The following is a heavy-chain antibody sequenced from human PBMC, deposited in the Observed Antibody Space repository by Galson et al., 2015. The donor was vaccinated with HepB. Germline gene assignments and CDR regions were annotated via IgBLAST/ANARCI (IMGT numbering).Heavy chain of an antibody. Sequence: SLRLSCAASRFTFSSYWMSWVRQAPGKGLEWVANIKQDGSEKYYVDSVKGRFTISRDNAKNSLYLQMNSLRAEDTAVYYCFMITFGGVIRSKWGQGTLVTVSS. CDR2: IKQDGSEK. CDR3: FMITFGGVIRSK. J-gene: IGHJ4*02. V-gene: IGHV3-7*03. CDR1: RFTFSSYW. D-gene: IGHD3-16*01.